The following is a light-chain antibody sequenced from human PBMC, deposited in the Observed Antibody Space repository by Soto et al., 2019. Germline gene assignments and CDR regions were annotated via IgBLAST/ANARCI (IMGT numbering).Light chain of an antibody. Sequence: IQMTQSPSSLAASVGDRVTITCRASQSISSFLNWYQQKPGKAPKVLIYAASSLQSGVPSRFSGRGSGTDFTLTISSLQPEDFATYYCQQSYSTPWTFGQGTKVDIK. J-gene: IGKJ1*01. CDR2: AAS. CDR1: QSISSF. V-gene: IGKV1-39*01. CDR3: QQSYSTPWT.